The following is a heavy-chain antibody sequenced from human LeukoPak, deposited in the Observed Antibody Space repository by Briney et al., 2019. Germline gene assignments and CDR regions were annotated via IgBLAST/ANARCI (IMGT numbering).Heavy chain of an antibody. D-gene: IGHD6-19*01. V-gene: IGHV3-7*05. CDR3: ARDAALSGWYGGSVYYYYGMDV. Sequence: GGSLRLSCAASGFTFSSYWMSWVRQAPGKGLEWAANIKQDGSEKYYVDSVKGRFTISRDNAKNSLYLQMNSLRAEDTAVYYCARDAALSGWYGGSVYYYYGMDVWGQGTTVTVSS. CDR1: GFTFSSYW. CDR2: IKQDGSEK. J-gene: IGHJ6*02.